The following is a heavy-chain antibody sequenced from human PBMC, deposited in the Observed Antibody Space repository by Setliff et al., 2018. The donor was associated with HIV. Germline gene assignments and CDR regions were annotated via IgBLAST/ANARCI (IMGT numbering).Heavy chain of an antibody. CDR1: GFTVSSYY. CDR2: IYSDGNT. V-gene: IGHV3-66*02. J-gene: IGHJ4*02. CDR3: ARLRPYNSALDY. D-gene: IGHD3-10*01. Sequence: GSLRLSCAAPGFTVSSYYMSWVRQAPGKGLEWVSTIYSDGNTYHADSVKGRFTLSRDNSENALFLQMNSLRHEDTAVYYCARLRPYNSALDYWGQGTLVTVSS.